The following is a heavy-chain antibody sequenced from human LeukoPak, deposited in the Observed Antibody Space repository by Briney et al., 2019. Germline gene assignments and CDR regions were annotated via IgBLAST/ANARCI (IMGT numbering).Heavy chain of an antibody. CDR2: ISGSGDGT. CDR3: AKEKQRNFDY. J-gene: IGHJ4*02. CDR1: GCTFSNYA. Sequence: GGSLRLSCAASGCTFSNYAMSCVRHAPGKGLEWVSGISGSGDGTYYGDSVKGRFTISRDNSKNTLYLQMNRLRAEDTAVYYCAKEKQRNFDYWGQGTLVTVST. V-gene: IGHV3-23*01.